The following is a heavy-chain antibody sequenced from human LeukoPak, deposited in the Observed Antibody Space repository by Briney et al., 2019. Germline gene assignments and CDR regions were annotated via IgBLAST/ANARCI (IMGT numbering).Heavy chain of an antibody. CDR3: ARGQAVAGVQYFQH. CDR2: INHSGST. J-gene: IGHJ1*01. CDR1: GGSFSGYY. V-gene: IGHV4-34*01. Sequence: PSETLSLTCAVYGGSFSGYYWSWIRQPPGKGLEWIGEINHSGSTNYNPSLKSRVTISVDTSKNQFSLKLSSATAADTAVYYCARGQAVAGVQYFQHWGQGTLVTVSS. D-gene: IGHD6-19*01.